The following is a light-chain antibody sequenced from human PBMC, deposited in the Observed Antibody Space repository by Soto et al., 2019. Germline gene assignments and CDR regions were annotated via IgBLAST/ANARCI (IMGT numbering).Light chain of an antibody. Sequence: DIVLTQSPGTLSLSPGERDTLSCRASQSVGNNYLAWYQQKPGQAPRLLIYDASSRATGIPDRFSGSGSGTDFTLTINGLEPEDFAVYYCQQCATSPLTFGQGTRVEIK. CDR2: DAS. CDR3: QQCATSPLT. J-gene: IGKJ1*01. V-gene: IGKV3-20*01. CDR1: QSVGNNY.